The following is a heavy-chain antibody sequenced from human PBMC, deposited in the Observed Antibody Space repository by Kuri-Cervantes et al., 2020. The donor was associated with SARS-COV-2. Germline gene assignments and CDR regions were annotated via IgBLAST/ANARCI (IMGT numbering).Heavy chain of an antibody. CDR1: GGSFSGYY. D-gene: IGHD1-14*01. Sequence: GSLRLSYAVYGGSFSGYYWSWIRQPPGKGLEWIGEINHSGSTNYNPSLKSRVTISVDTSKNQFSLKLSSVTAADTAVYYCARSRRVWFDPWGQGTLVTVSS. V-gene: IGHV4-34*01. J-gene: IGHJ5*02. CDR3: ARSRRVWFDP. CDR2: INHSGST.